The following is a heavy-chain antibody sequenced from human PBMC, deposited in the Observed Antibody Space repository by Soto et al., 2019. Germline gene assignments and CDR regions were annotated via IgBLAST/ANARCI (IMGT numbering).Heavy chain of an antibody. CDR2: INHSGST. D-gene: IGHD2-8*01. CDR1: GGSFSGYY. CDR3: ARLIRGSYYYYYGMDV. Sequence: PSETLSLTCAVYGGSFSGYYWSWIRQPPGKGLEWIGEINHSGSTNYNPSLKSRVTISVDTSKNQFSLKLSSVTAADTAVYYCARLIRGSYYYYYGMDVWGQGTTVTVSS. J-gene: IGHJ6*02. V-gene: IGHV4-34*01.